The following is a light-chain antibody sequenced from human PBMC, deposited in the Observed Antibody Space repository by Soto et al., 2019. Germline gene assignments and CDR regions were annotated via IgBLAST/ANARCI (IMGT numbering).Light chain of an antibody. CDR2: GAS. Sequence: EILLTQSPGTLSLSPGERAILSCRASQSLSNRYLAWYQQMPGRAPRLLIHGASSRAAGIPDRFSGSGSGTDFTLTINILEPEDFAVYYCHHYDNSPPFPFGPGTRVDI. J-gene: IGKJ3*01. CDR3: HHYDNSPPFP. V-gene: IGKV3-20*01. CDR1: QSLSNRY.